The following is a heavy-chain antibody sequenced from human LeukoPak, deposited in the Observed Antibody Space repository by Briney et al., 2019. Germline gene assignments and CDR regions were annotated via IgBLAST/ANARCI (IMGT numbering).Heavy chain of an antibody. CDR1: GGSISSYY. V-gene: IGHV4-59*01. CDR2: IYYSGST. D-gene: IGHD3-10*01. CDR3: ARSMVRGVIINWFGP. Sequence: SETLSLTCTVSGGSISSYYWSWIRQPPGKGLEWIGYIYYSGSTNYNPSLKSRVTISVDTSKNQFSLKLSSVTAADTAVYYCARSMVRGVIINWFGPWGQGTLVTVSS. J-gene: IGHJ5*02.